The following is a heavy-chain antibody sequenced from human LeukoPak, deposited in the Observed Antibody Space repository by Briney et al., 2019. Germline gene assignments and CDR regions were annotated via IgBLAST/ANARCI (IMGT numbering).Heavy chain of an antibody. D-gene: IGHD3-3*01. V-gene: IGHV4-39*07. CDR1: GGSISRSGSY. CDR3: ARAQWLLSHLDY. J-gene: IGHJ4*02. CDR2: VYYSGST. Sequence: PSETLSLTCSVLGGSISRSGSYWGWIRQPPGKGLEWIGSVYYSGSTYHNPSLKSRVTISVDTSKNQFSLKLRSVTAADTAVYYCARAQWLLSHLDYWGQGTLVTVSS.